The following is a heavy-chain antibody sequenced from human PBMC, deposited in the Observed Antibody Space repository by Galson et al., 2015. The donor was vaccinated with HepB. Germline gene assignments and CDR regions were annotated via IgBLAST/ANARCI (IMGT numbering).Heavy chain of an antibody. CDR3: AREPRGGFDY. CDR1: GFTFSSYS. V-gene: IGHV3-48*01. CDR2: ISSSSSTI. J-gene: IGHJ4*02. Sequence: SLRLSCAASGFTFSSYSMNWVRQAPGKGLEWVSYISSSSSTIYNADSAKGRFTISRDNAKDSLYLQMNSLRAEDTAVYYCAREPRGGFDYWGQGTLVTVSS. D-gene: IGHD3-10*01.